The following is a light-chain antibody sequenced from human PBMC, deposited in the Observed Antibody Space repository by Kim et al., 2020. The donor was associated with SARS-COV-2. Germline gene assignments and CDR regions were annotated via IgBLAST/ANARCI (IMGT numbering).Light chain of an antibody. J-gene: IGLJ3*02. Sequence: SSELTQDPAVSVALGQTVRITCQGDRLRSYYASWYQQKPGQAPVLVIYGKNNRPSGIPDRFSGSSSGNTASLTTTGAQAEDEADYYCNSRDSSGNHWVFG. CDR1: RLRSYY. V-gene: IGLV3-19*01. CDR3: NSRDSSGNHWV. CDR2: GKN.